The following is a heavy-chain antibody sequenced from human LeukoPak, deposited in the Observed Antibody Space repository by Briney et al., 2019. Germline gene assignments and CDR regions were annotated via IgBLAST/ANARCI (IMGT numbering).Heavy chain of an antibody. D-gene: IGHD3-9*01. CDR1: GFTFSNYA. CDR3: VIWGDYDVLTGYYVPDY. CDR2: ITGSGTNR. V-gene: IGHV3-23*01. J-gene: IGHJ4*02. Sequence: GGSLRLSCVASGFTFSNYAMSWVRQAPGKGLEWVSAITGSGTNRYYADSLKGRFTTSRDNSKNTVFLQMNSPRHEDTAIYYCVIWGDYDVLTGYYVPDYWGQGTLVTVAS.